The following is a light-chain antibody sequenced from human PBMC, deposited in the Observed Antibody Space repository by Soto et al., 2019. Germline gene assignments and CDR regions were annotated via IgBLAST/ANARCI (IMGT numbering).Light chain of an antibody. CDR1: QSVSSY. J-gene: IGKJ5*01. CDR2: DAS. CDR3: QQYGGSPRIT. Sequence: EIVLTQSPATLSFSPGERATLSCRASQSVSSYLAWYQQKPGQAPRLLIYDASNRATGIPARFSGSGSGTDFTLIINRLEPEDVAIYYCQQYGGSPRITFGQGTRLEIK. V-gene: IGKV3-11*01.